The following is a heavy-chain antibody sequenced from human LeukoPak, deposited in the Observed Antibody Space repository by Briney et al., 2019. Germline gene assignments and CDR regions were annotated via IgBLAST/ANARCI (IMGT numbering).Heavy chain of an antibody. Sequence: GGSLRLSCAASGFTFSSYSMNWVRQAPGKGLEWVSSISSSSSYIYYADSVKGRFTISRDNAKNSLYLQMNSLRAEDTAVYYCARDENVFHTMGAFDIWGQGTMVTVSS. CDR3: ARDENVFHTMGAFDI. V-gene: IGHV3-21*01. CDR1: GFTFSSYS. D-gene: IGHD2-8*01. J-gene: IGHJ3*02. CDR2: ISSSSSYI.